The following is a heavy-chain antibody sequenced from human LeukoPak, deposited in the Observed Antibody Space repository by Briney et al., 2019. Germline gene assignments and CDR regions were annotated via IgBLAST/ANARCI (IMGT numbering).Heavy chain of an antibody. CDR2: ILASGST. Sequence: PSETLSLTCTVSGGSISSYHWSWVRQPPRKGLEYIGYILASGSTNYNPSLKSRVSISVDTSKNQFSLKLSSVTAADTAVYYCARLRVSGSYLYYFDNWGQGTLVTVSS. CDR3: ARLRVSGSYLYYFDN. CDR1: GGSISSYH. D-gene: IGHD1-26*01. V-gene: IGHV4-4*09. J-gene: IGHJ4*02.